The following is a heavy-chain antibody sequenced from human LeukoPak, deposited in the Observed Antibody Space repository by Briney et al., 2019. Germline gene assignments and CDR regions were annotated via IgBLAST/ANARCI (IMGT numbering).Heavy chain of an antibody. J-gene: IGHJ4*02. CDR3: ARGRPSDY. CDR2: ISAYNGGT. V-gene: IGHV1-18*01. Sequence: GASAKVSCETSGYTFSDFGMSWVRQAPGQGLEWMGWISAYNGGTNYAHNLQGRVTMTTDTSTSTAYMELRSLRSDDTAVYYCARGRPSDYWGQGTLVTVSS. CDR1: GYTFSDFG.